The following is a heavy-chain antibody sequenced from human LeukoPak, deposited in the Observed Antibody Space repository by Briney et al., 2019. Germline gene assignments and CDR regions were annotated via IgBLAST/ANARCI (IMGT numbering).Heavy chain of an antibody. CDR2: IIPIFGTA. CDR3: ARENGTDAFDS. D-gene: IGHD3-16*01. CDR1: GGTFSSYA. J-gene: IGHJ3*02. V-gene: IGHV1-69*05. Sequence: GASVKVSCKASGGTFSSYAISWVRQAPGQGIEWMGGIIPIFGTANYAQKFQGRVTITTDESTSTAYMELSRLSSEDTAVYYGARENGTDAFDSWGQGTMVTVSS.